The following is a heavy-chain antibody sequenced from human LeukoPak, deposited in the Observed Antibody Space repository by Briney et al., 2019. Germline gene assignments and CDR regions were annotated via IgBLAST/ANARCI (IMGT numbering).Heavy chain of an antibody. CDR2: ISYDGSNK. Sequence: GRSLRLSCAASGFTFSSYGMHWVRQAPGKGLEWVAVISYDGSNKYYADSVKGRFTISRDNSKNTLYLQMNSLRAEDTAVYYCAKSYSIQAPFDYWGQGTLVTVSS. D-gene: IGHD1-26*01. CDR1: GFTFSSYG. V-gene: IGHV3-30*18. CDR3: AKSYSIQAPFDY. J-gene: IGHJ4*02.